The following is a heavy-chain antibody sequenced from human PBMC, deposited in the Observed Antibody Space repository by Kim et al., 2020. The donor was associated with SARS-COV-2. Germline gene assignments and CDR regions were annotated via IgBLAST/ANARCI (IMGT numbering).Heavy chain of an antibody. CDR1: GFPFSSYG. D-gene: IGHD2-15*01. Sequence: GGSLRLSCAASGFPFSSYGMHWVRQAPGKGLEWAALIWYDGNKKYYADSVKGRFTISRDNSKNTVYLQMNSLRVEDTAVYYCAMGAVAATENFYYGLDVWGQXTTVTVSS. CDR3: AMGAVAATENFYYGLDV. V-gene: IGHV3-33*08. J-gene: IGHJ6*02. CDR2: IWYDGNKK.